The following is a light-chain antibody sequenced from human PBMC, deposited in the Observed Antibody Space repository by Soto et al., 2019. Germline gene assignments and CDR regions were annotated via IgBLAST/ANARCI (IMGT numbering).Light chain of an antibody. J-gene: IGKJ1*01. V-gene: IGKV3-11*01. CDR2: DAF. CDR1: QSVSSY. Sequence: EIVMTQSPATLSVSPGERATLSCRASQSVSSYLAWYQQKAGQAPRLLIYDAFNRATGIPARFSGSGSETDFTLTISSLEPEDFAVYYCQQYNNWPPWTFGQGTEVDIK. CDR3: QQYNNWPPWT.